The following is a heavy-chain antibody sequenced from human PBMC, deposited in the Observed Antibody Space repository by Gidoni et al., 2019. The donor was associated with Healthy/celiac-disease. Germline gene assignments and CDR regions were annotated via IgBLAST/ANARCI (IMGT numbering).Heavy chain of an antibody. Sequence: QVQLVESGGGVVQPGRSLRLSCVASGFTFSRYGMHWVRQAPGKGLECVAVIWYDGSKKYYADSVKGRFTISRDNSKNTLYLQMNSLRAEDTAVYYCARDGGGIGGATSYYFDYWGQGTLVTVSS. J-gene: IGHJ4*02. CDR3: ARDGGGIGGATSYYFDY. D-gene: IGHD1-26*01. CDR1: GFTFSRYG. CDR2: IWYDGSKK. V-gene: IGHV3-33*01.